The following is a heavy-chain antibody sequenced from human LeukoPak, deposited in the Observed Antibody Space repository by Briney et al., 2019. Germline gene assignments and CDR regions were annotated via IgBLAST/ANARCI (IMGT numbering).Heavy chain of an antibody. CDR1: GGSIRSYY. J-gene: IGHJ6*03. D-gene: IGHD2-2*01. CDR3: ARAVTKDYYYYYMDV. CDR2: IYYSGST. Sequence: SETLSLTCTVSGGSIRSYYWSWIRQPPGKGLEWIGYIYYSGSTNYNPSLKSRVTISVDTSKNQFSLKLSSVTAADTAVYYCARAVTKDYYYYYMDVWGKGTTVTVSS. V-gene: IGHV4-59*01.